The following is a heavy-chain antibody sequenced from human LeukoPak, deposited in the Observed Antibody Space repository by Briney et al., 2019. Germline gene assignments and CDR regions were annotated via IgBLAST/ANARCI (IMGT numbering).Heavy chain of an antibody. V-gene: IGHV1-2*02. J-gene: IGHJ6*03. D-gene: IGHD4-11*01. CDR1: GYTFTGYY. CDR3: ARDLGTVTAPLYYYYMDV. CDR2: INPNSGGT. Sequence: ASVKVSCKASGYTFTGYYMHWVRQAPGQGLEWMGWINPNSGGTNYAQKFQGRVTMTRDTSISTAYMELSRLRSDDTAVYYCARDLGTVTAPLYYYYMDVWGKGTTVTVSS.